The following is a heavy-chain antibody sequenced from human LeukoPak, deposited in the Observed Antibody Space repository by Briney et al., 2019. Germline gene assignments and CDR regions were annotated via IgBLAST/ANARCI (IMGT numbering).Heavy chain of an antibody. CDR2: IRSKAYGGTT. CDR3: TRLGYSSGWLNY. CDR1: GFTFGDYA. Sequence: GGSLRLSCTASGFTFGDYAMSWVRQAPGKGLERVGFIRSKAYGGTTEYAASVKGRFTISRDDSKSIAYLQMNSLKTEDTAVYYCTRLGYSSGWLNYWGQGTLVTVSS. J-gene: IGHJ4*02. D-gene: IGHD6-19*01. V-gene: IGHV3-49*04.